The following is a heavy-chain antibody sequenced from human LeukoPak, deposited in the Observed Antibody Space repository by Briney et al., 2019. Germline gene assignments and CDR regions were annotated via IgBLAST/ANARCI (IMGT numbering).Heavy chain of an antibody. CDR3: ARGPNSNWSELDF. J-gene: IGHJ4*02. D-gene: IGHD6-6*01. CDR1: GFSFSGHW. CDR2: ISPTGSTT. Sequence: GGSLRLSCTASGFSFSGHWMHWARQLPGKGLVWVSRISPTGSTTSYADSVKGRFTVSRDNAKNTLYLQVNNLRAEDAAVYYCARGPNSNWSELDFWGQGTLLTVSS. V-gene: IGHV3-74*01.